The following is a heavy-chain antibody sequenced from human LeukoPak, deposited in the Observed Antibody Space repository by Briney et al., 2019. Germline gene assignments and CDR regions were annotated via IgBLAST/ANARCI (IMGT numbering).Heavy chain of an antibody. CDR2: INHSGST. Sequence: SETLSLTCAVYGGSFSGYYWSWIRQPPGKGLEWIGEINHSGSTNYNPSLKSRVTISVDTSKNQVSLKLSSVTAADTAVYYCARRVSYDYVWGSYRPFDYWGQGTLVTVSS. J-gene: IGHJ4*02. CDR1: GGSFSGYY. CDR3: ARRVSYDYVWGSYRPFDY. V-gene: IGHV4-34*01. D-gene: IGHD3-16*02.